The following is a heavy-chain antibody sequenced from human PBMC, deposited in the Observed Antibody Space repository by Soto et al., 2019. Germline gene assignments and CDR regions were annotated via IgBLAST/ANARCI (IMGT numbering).Heavy chain of an antibody. V-gene: IGHV4-59*01. D-gene: IGHD6-19*01. Sequence: SETLSLTCTVSGGSSSTYYWSWIRQPPGKGREWIGYIYYSGSTSYNPSLKSRVTISVDTSKNQFSLKLRSVTAADTAVYYCASDRSSGWDQGYGMDVWGQGTTVTVS. CDR1: GGSSSTYY. CDR2: IYYSGST. J-gene: IGHJ6*02. CDR3: ASDRSSGWDQGYGMDV.